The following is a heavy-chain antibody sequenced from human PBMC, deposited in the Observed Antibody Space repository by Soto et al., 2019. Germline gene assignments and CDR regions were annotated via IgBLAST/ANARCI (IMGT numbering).Heavy chain of an antibody. CDR2: LNPNSGDT. Sequence: QVQLVQSGAEVKKPGASVKVSCKASGYTFSSYAINWVRQAPGQGLEWMGWLNPNSGDTSYAQKFQGRVTLTRNTSINTADIELSSLKSDDTAVYYCATAGGGWYLYWGQGTLVTVSS. D-gene: IGHD6-19*01. J-gene: IGHJ4*02. CDR3: ATAGGGWYLY. CDR1: GYTFSSYA. V-gene: IGHV1-8*01.